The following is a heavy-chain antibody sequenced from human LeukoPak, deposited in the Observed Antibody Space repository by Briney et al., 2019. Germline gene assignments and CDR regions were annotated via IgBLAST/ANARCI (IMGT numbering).Heavy chain of an antibody. CDR3: VRLQAVTGNFDY. CDR1: GGSFSGYY. J-gene: IGHJ4*02. CDR2: INHSGST. V-gene: IGHV4-34*01. Sequence: SETLSLTCAVYGGSFSGYYWSWIRQPPGKGLEWIGEINHSGSTNYNPSLKSRVTISVDTSKNQFSLNLSSVTAADTAVYYCVRLQAVTGNFDYWGQGALVTVSS. D-gene: IGHD1-20*01.